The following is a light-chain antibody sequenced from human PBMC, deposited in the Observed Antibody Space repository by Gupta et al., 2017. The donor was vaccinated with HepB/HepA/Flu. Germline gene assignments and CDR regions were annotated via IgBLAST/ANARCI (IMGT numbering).Light chain of an antibody. J-gene: IGLJ2*01. CDR1: DSDVGSYNL. V-gene: IGLV2-23*02. CDR2: EVT. CDR3: CSLAGSSTYVV. Sequence: SALTQPASVSGSLGQSITISCAGSDSDVGSYNLVSWYQQHPGKVPKLIIYEVTKRPSEVANRFSGSKSGNTASLTISGLQAEDEADYHCCSLAGSSTYVVFGGGTKVTVL.